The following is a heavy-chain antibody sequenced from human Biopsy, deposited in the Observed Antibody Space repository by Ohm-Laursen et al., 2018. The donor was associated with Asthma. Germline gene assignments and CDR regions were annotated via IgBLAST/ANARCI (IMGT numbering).Heavy chain of an antibody. D-gene: IGHD7-27*01. CDR1: GGSISSSSYY. CDR2: IYYSGST. J-gene: IGHJ4*02. CDR3: ARWGSFGFDY. V-gene: IGHV4-31*03. Sequence: TLSLTCTVSGGSISSSSYYWGWIRQPPGKGLEWIGYIYYSGSTYYNPSLESRVTISVDTSKNQFSLNLSSVTAADTAVYYCARWGSFGFDYWGQGAPVTVSS.